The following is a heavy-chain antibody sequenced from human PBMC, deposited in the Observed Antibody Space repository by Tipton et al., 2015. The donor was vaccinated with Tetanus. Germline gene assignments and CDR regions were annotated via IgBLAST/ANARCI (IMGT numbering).Heavy chain of an antibody. Sequence: SLRLSCAASGFTFSSYAMSWVRQAPGKGLEWVSAISGSGGSTYYADSVKGRFTISRDNSKNTLYLQMNSLRAEGTAVYYCAKCQAGELVGLFPFDYWGQGTLVTVSS. CDR1: GFTFSSYA. V-gene: IGHV3-23*01. CDR3: AKCQAGELVGLFPFDY. D-gene: IGHD1-26*01. J-gene: IGHJ4*02. CDR2: ISGSGGST.